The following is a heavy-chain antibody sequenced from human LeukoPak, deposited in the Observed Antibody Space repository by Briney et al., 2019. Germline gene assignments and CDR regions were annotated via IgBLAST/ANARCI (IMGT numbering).Heavy chain of an antibody. CDR3: ASKRWLQSSFDY. J-gene: IGHJ4*02. CDR2: IKSDGSST. V-gene: IGHV3-74*01. D-gene: IGHD5-24*01. CDR1: GFTFSSYW. Sequence: GGSLRLSCAASGFTFSSYWMHWVRQAPGKGVVWVSHIKSDGSSTRYADSVKGRFTISRDNAKNTLYLQMNNLRAEDTAVYYCASKRWLQSSFDYWGQGTLVTVSS.